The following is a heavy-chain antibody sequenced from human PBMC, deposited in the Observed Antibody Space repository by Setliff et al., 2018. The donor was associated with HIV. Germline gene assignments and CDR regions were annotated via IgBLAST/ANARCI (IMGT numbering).Heavy chain of an antibody. CDR1: GGPLSGHY. CDR2: TSHSGKT. CDR3: VTSSSWSSRLNF. Sequence: SETLSLTCAVYGGPLSGHYWSWIRQPPGQGLEWIGETSHSGKTNYNPSLKSRVTISVDTSKNQFSLKLTSVTAADTAVYYCVTSSSWSSRLNFWGPGMLVSLL. V-gene: IGHV4-34*01. J-gene: IGHJ4*02. D-gene: IGHD2-2*01.